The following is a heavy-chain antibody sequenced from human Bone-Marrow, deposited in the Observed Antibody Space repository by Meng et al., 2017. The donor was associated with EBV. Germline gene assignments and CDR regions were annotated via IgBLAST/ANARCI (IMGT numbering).Heavy chain of an antibody. CDR3: ARENGKYCSSTSCLPDY. CDR2: ISAYNGDT. D-gene: IGHD2-2*01. V-gene: IGHV1-18*01. CDR1: GDTFTSYG. J-gene: IGHJ4*02. Sequence: QVKLVQSGVEVKKPGASLKVSCKASGDTFTSYGSSWGRQAPGQGLEWMGWISAYNGDTNYAQKLQGRVTMTTDTSTSTAYMELRSLRSDDTAVYYCARENGKYCSSTSCLPDYWGQGTLVTVSS.